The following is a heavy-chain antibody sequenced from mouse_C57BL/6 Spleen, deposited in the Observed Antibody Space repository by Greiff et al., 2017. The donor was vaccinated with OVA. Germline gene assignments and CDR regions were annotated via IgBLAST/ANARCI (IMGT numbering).Heavy chain of an antibody. CDR2: IHPNSGST. D-gene: IGHD1-1*01. Sequence: QVQLQQPGAELVKPGASVKLSCKASGYTFTSYWMHWVKQRPGQGLEWIGMIHPNSGSTNYNEKFKSKATLTVDKSSSTAYMQLSSLTSEDSAVYYCARGEEFYYGSPWYFDVWGTGTTVTVSS. V-gene: IGHV1-64*01. CDR1: GYTFTSYW. CDR3: ARGEEFYYGSPWYFDV. J-gene: IGHJ1*03.